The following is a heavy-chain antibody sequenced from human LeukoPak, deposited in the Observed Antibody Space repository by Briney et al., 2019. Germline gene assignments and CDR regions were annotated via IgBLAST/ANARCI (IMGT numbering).Heavy chain of an antibody. CDR3: AKDGSGYYYYYYMDV. V-gene: IGHV3-21*01. CDR1: GFTFSSYS. J-gene: IGHJ6*03. CDR2: ISSSSSYI. Sequence: GGSLRLSCAASGFTFSSYSMNWVRQAPGKGLEWVSSISSSSSYIYYADSVKGRFTISRDNAKNSLYLQMNSLRAEDTAVYYCAKDGSGYYYYYYMDVWGKGTTVTISS. D-gene: IGHD1-1*01.